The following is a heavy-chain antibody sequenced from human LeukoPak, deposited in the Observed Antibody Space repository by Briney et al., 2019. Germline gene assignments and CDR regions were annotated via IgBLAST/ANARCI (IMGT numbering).Heavy chain of an antibody. D-gene: IGHD3-10*01. V-gene: IGHV3-9*01. CDR1: GFTFDDYA. Sequence: PGGSLRLSCAASGFTFDDYAMHWVRQAPGKGLEWVSGISWNSGSIGYADSVKGRFTISRDNAKNSLYLQMNSLRAEDTALYYCAKDFGTMHYYMDVWGKGTTVTVSS. CDR2: ISWNSGSI. CDR3: AKDFGTMHYYMDV. J-gene: IGHJ6*03.